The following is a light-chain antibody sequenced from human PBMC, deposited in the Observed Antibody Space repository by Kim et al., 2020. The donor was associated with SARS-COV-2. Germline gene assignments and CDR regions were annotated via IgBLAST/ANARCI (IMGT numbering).Light chain of an antibody. V-gene: IGLV1-51*01. CDR1: SSNIENNF. CDR3: GTWDSSLSAYV. J-gene: IGLJ1*01. Sequence: PGQRVTISCSGSSSNIENNFVSWYQQLPGTAPQLLIYDNYKRPSGIPDRFSGSKSGTSATLGITGLQTGDEADYYCGTWDSSLSAYVFGTGTKVTV. CDR2: DNY.